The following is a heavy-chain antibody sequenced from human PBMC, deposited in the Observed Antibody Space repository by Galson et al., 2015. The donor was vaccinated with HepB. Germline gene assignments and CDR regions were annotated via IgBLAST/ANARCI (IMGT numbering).Heavy chain of an antibody. Sequence: SLRLSCAASGFTFSSYAMSWVRQAPGKGLEWVSAISGSGGSTYYADSVKGRFTISRDNSKNTLYLQMNSLRAEDTAVYYCAKADTAMEYYFDYWGQGTLVTVSS. CDR2: ISGSGGST. J-gene: IGHJ4*02. D-gene: IGHD5-18*01. V-gene: IGHV3-23*01. CDR3: AKADTAMEYYFDY. CDR1: GFTFSSYA.